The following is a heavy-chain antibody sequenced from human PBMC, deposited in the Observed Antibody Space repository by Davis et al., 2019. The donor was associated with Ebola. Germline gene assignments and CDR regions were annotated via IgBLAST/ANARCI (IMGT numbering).Heavy chain of an antibody. Sequence: GESLKISCAASGFNFSSYSMNWVRQAPGKGLEWVSFISSSGSYIHYADSVKGRFTISRDNARDSLYLQINSLRAEDTAMYYCSTDWGSGADYWGQGTLVTVSS. CDR2: ISSSGSYI. CDR3: STDWGSGADY. J-gene: IGHJ4*02. V-gene: IGHV3-21*01. D-gene: IGHD7-27*01. CDR1: GFNFSSYS.